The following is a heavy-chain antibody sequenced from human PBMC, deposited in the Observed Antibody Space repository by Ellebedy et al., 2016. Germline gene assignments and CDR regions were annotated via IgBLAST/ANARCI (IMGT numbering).Heavy chain of an antibody. V-gene: IGHV3-30*03. CDR3: ARAYGPYDYVWGSYRHYFDY. CDR2: ISYDGSNK. CDR1: GFTFSSYG. J-gene: IGHJ4*02. D-gene: IGHD3-16*02. Sequence: GGSLRLXCAASGFTFSSYGMHWVRQAPGKGLEWVAVISYDGSNKYYADSVKGRFTISRDNAKNSLYLQMNSLRAEDTAVYYCARAYGPYDYVWGSYRHYFDYWGQGTLVTVSS.